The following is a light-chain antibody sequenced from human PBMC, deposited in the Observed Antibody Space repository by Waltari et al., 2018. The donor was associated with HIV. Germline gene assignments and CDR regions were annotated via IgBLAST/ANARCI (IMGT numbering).Light chain of an antibody. J-gene: IGKJ2*01. CDR2: GAS. CDR3: QQYGSSPPYT. V-gene: IGKV3-20*01. Sequence: EIVLTQSPGTLSLSPGERATLSCRASQSVSSNYLAWYQQKPGQAPRLLIYGASNRATGIPDRFGGSGYGTDFTLTISRLEPEDFAVYYCQQYGSSPPYTFGQGTKLESK. CDR1: QSVSSNY.